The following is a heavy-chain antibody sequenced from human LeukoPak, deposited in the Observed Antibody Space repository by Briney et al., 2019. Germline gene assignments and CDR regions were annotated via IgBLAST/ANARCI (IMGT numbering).Heavy chain of an antibody. V-gene: IGHV4-61*02. CDR2: IYTSGST. CDR3: ASGRAGYSGSYITYDAFDI. J-gene: IGHJ3*02. CDR1: GGSISSGSYY. D-gene: IGHD1-26*01. Sequence: PSETLSLTCTVSGGSISSGSYYWSWIRQPAGKGLEWIGRIYTSGSTNYNPSLKSRVTISVDTSKNQFSLKLSSVTAADTAVYYCASGRAGYSGSYITYDAFDIWGQGTMVTVSS.